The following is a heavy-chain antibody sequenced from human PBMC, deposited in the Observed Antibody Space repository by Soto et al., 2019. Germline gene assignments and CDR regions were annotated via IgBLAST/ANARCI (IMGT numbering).Heavy chain of an antibody. J-gene: IGHJ1*01. CDR3: PRGSTRYSGP. V-gene: IGHV3-49*04. CDR2: IRSTPYGATP. CDR1: GFIFGDHA. Sequence: GGSLRLSCTASGFIFGDHAITWVRQAPGKGLEWVGFIRSTPYGATPEYATSVKGRFVLSRDDSKTVAYLQMKSLKTEDTAVYYSPRGSTRYSGPRGQGPLVTVSP. D-gene: IGHD3-9*01.